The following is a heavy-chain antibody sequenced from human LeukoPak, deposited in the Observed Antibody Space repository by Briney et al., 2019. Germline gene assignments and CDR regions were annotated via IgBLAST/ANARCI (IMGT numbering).Heavy chain of an antibody. D-gene: IGHD5-24*01. J-gene: IGHJ4*02. Sequence: GGSLRLSCTASGFTFSSYWMHWVRQAPGKGLVWVSRINSDGGSTSYADSVKGRSIISRDNAKNTLYLQMNSLRAEDTAVYYCARRIQGMAPYYFDYWGQGTLVTVSS. CDR1: GFTFSSYW. V-gene: IGHV3-74*01. CDR3: ARRIQGMAPYYFDY. CDR2: INSDGGST.